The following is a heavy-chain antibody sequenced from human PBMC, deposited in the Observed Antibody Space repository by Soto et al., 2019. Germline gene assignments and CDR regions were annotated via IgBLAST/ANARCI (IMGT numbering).Heavy chain of an antibody. CDR2: IYSCGST. CDR1: GFNVSSNY. D-gene: IGHD2-2*01. J-gene: IGHJ6*02. V-gene: IGHV3-66*03. CDR3: ARDRGSRSSTSCYGSRPSYYGMDV. Sequence: PGGSMRLFCAASGFNVSSNYMSWVRQAPGKGLEWVSVIYSCGSTYYADSVKGRFTISRDNSKNTLYLQMNSLRAEDTAVYYCARDRGSRSSTSCYGSRPSYYGMDVWGQGTTVTVSS.